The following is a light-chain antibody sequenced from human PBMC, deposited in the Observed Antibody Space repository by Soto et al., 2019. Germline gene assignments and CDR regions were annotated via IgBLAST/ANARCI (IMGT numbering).Light chain of an antibody. CDR1: QTIGSN. CDR3: QQRSNWPQT. V-gene: IGKV3-11*01. J-gene: IGKJ1*01. CDR2: DAS. Sequence: EVVLAQSPATLSVSPGERVTLSCRATQTIGSNFLAWYQQKPGQAPRLLIYDASNRATGIPARFSGSGSGTDFTLTISSLEPEDFAVYYCQQRSNWPQTFGQGTKVDIK.